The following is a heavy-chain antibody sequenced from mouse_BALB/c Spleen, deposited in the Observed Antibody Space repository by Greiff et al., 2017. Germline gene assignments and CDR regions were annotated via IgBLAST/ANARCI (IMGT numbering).Heavy chain of an antibody. CDR2: INPGSGGT. D-gene: IGHD1-1*01. Sequence: QVHVKQSGAELVRPGTSVKVSCKASGYAFTNYLIEWVKQRPGQGLEWIGVINPGSGGTNYNEKFKGKATLTADKSSSTAYMQLSSLTSDDSAVYFCARITTVSGAMDYWGQGTSVTVSS. CDR1: GYAFTNYL. J-gene: IGHJ4*01. CDR3: ARITTVSGAMDY. V-gene: IGHV1-54*03.